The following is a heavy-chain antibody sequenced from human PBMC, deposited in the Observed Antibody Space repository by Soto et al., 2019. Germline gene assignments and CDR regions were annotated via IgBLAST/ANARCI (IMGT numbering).Heavy chain of an antibody. CDR2: IYYSGST. J-gene: IGHJ4*02. D-gene: IGHD4-17*01. V-gene: IGHV4-39*01. CDR3: ANSYGDYVSY. CDR1: GDSISSGDYY. Sequence: SETLSLTCTVSGDSISSGDYYWSWIRQPPGKGLEWIGSIYYSGSTYYNPSLKSRVTISVDTSKNQFSLKLSSVTAADTAVYYCANSYGDYVSYWGQGTLVTVSS.